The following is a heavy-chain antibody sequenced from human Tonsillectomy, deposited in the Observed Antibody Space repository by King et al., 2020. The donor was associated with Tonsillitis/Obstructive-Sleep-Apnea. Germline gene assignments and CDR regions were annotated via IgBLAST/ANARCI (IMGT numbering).Heavy chain of an antibody. CDR1: GYSFTSYW. CDR2: IDPSDSYT. V-gene: IGHV5-10-1*01. Sequence: QLVQSGAEVKKPGESLRISCKGSGYSFTSYWITWVRQMPGKGLEWMGRIDPSDSYTNYSPSFQGHVTISADQSISTAYLQWSSLKASDTAMYYCARGPTSSGWAQGDNYWGQGTLVTVSS. J-gene: IGHJ4*02. CDR3: ARGPTSSGWAQGDNY. D-gene: IGHD3-22*01.